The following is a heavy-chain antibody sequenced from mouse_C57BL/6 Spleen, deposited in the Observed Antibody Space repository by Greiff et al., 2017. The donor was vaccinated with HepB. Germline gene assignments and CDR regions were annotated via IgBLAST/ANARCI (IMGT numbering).Heavy chain of an antibody. CDR2: INPGSGGT. V-gene: IGHV1-54*01. CDR3: ARRTTVVAKMDY. D-gene: IGHD1-1*01. CDR1: GYAFTNYL. J-gene: IGHJ4*01. Sequence: VQLQQSGAELVRPGTSVKVSCKASGYAFTNYLIEWVKQRPGQGLEWIGVINPGSGGTNYNEKFKGKATLTADKSSSTAYMQLSSLTSEDSAVYFCARRTTVVAKMDYWGQGTSVTVSS.